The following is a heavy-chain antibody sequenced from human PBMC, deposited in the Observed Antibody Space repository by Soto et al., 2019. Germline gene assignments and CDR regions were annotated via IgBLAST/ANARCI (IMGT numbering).Heavy chain of an antibody. Sequence: QLQLQESGPGLVKPSETLSLSCTVSGGSISSSSYYWGWIRQPPGKGLQWIGYVYYSGSTYLNPSLKSRVTISVDASKSQFSLKLSSVSAADTAVYYCASPGNHYHSNGHFYFDFWGQGTLVTVSS. CDR1: GGSISSSSYY. J-gene: IGHJ4*02. CDR3: ASPGNHYHSNGHFYFDF. CDR2: VYYSGST. D-gene: IGHD3-10*01. V-gene: IGHV4-39*01.